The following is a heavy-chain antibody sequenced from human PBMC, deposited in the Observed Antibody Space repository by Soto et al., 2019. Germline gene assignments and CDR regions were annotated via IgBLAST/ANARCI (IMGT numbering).Heavy chain of an antibody. D-gene: IGHD6-6*01. Sequence: GGSLRLSCAASGFSFSVYWMNWVRQAPGKGLEWVAYINTNGDETNYVDSVKGRFTISRDNAKNSLYLQMNSLRVEDTAVYYCARTPRLLDSWGQGTLVTVSS. CDR3: ARTPRLLDS. J-gene: IGHJ4*02. V-gene: IGHV3-7*01. CDR2: INTNGDET. CDR1: GFSFSVYW.